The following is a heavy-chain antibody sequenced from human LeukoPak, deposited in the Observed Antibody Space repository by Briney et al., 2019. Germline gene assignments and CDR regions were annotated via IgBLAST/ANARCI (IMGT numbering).Heavy chain of an antibody. CDR2: INHSGST. CDR1: GGSFSGYY. D-gene: IGHD1-26*01. V-gene: IGHV4-34*01. Sequence: PSETLSLTCAVYGGSFSGYYSSCIRQPPGKRLEWIGEINHSGSTNYNPSLKSRVTISINTSKNQFSLKLSSVTAADTALYYCAREGWEPRGVDPWGQGTLVTVSS. CDR3: AREGWEPRGVDP. J-gene: IGHJ5*02.